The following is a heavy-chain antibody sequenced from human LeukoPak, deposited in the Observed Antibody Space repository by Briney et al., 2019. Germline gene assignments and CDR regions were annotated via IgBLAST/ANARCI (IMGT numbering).Heavy chain of an antibody. CDR2: IYHSGTT. D-gene: IGHD2-21*01. CDR1: GGSISSDYW. Sequence: PSGTLSLTCAVSGGSISSDYWWSWVRQPPGKGLEWIGEIYHSGTTNYNPSLKSRVTMSVDKSKNQFSLNLKSVTAADTAVYCCARVSYVRAIPYFFDYWGQGTLVTVSS. J-gene: IGHJ4*02. CDR3: ARVSYVRAIPYFFDY. V-gene: IGHV4-4*01.